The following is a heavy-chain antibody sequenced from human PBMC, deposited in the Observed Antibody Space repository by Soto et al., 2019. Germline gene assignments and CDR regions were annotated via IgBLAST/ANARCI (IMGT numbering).Heavy chain of an antibody. Sequence: QITLKESGPTLVKPTQTLTLTCTFSGFSLSTSGVGVGWIRQPPGKALEWLALIYWDDDKRYSPSLKSRLTISQATPKHQVVLKMTYMDPVDTATYFCAPRRKVFGVVNHGAFDYGGQGNLVTFSS. J-gene: IGHJ4*02. CDR1: GFSLSTSGVG. D-gene: IGHD3-3*01. CDR2: IYWDDDK. V-gene: IGHV2-5*02. CDR3: APRRKVFGVVNHGAFDY.